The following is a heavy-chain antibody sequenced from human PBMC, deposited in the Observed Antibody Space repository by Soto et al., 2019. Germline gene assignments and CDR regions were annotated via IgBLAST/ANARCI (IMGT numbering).Heavy chain of an antibody. Sequence: QVQLVESGGSVVQPGRSLRLSCAASGFSLSNYAMQWVRQAPGKGLEWVAVIWYDGSNKYYADSVKGRFTISRDNSQNTLYLQMNSLRAEDTAVYYCARDRGSGMYYYYGMDVWGQGTTVTVSS. CDR1: GFSLSNYA. J-gene: IGHJ6*02. V-gene: IGHV3-33*01. CDR2: IWYDGSNK. D-gene: IGHD3-10*01. CDR3: ARDRGSGMYYYYGMDV.